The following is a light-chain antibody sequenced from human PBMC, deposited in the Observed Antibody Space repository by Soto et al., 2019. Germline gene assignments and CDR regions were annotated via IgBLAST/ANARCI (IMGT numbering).Light chain of an antibody. J-gene: IGLJ2*01. Sequence: QSVLTQPPSASGTPGQRGTISCSGSSSNIGSNTVNWYQQLPGTAPKLLIYGNNQRPSGVPDRFSGSKSGTSASLAISGLQSEDEADYYCATWYDSLNGVVFGGGTKVTVL. CDR3: ATWYDSLNGVV. V-gene: IGLV1-44*01. CDR2: GNN. CDR1: SSNIGSNT.